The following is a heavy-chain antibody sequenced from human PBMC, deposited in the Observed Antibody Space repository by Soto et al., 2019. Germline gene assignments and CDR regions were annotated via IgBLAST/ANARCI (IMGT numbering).Heavy chain of an antibody. CDR2: INPSGGST. CDR1: GYTFTSYY. J-gene: IGHJ6*02. Sequence: ASVKVSCKASGYTFTSYYMHWVRQAPGQGLEWMGIINPSGGSTSYAQKFQGRVTMTRDTSTSTVYMELSSLRSEDTAVYYCARDRYYYDSIGYYFSPDYYYYGMDVWGQGTTVTVSS. V-gene: IGHV1-46*01. D-gene: IGHD3-22*01. CDR3: ARDRYYYDSIGYYFSPDYYYYGMDV.